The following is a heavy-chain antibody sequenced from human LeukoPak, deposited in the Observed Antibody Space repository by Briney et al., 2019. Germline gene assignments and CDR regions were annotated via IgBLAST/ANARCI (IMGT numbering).Heavy chain of an antibody. CDR3: ARGVYSSGWPF. V-gene: IGHV4-34*01. J-gene: IGHJ4*02. D-gene: IGHD6-19*01. CDR2: INHSGST. Sequence: SETLSLTCAVYGGSFSGYYWSWIRQPPGKGLEWIGEINHSGSTNYNPSLKSRVTISVDTSKNQFSLKLSSVTAADTAVYYCARGVYSSGWPFWGPGTLVTVSS. CDR1: GGSFSGYY.